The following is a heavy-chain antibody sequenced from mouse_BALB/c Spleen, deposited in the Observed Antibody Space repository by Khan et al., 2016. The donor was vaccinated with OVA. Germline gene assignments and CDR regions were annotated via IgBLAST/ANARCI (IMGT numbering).Heavy chain of an antibody. D-gene: IGHD1-1*01. J-gene: IGHJ2*01. V-gene: IGHV3-2*02. CDR3: ARGNYYGYYFDY. CDR1: GYSITSGYA. CDR2: ISYSGVT. Sequence: VQLKQSGPGLVKPSQSLSLTCTVTGYSITSGYAWNWIRQFPGNKLEWMGYISYSGVTSYTPPLKSRISITRDTSKNQFFLQLNSLTTKDTATYYCARGNYYGYYFDYWGQGTTLTVSS.